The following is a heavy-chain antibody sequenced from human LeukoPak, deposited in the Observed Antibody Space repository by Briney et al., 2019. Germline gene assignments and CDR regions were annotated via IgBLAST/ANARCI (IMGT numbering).Heavy chain of an antibody. V-gene: IGHV3-7*01. CDR3: ARDFKIMWTPPDY. Sequence: PGGSLRLSCLGSDFIFTKYWMTWVRQAPGKGLEWVANIREDGNKDNYIDSVRGRFTISRDNAKNSLYLQMNSLRAEDTAVYYCARDFKIMWTPPDYWGQGTLVTVSS. CDR2: IREDGNKD. D-gene: IGHD3-16*01. J-gene: IGHJ4*02. CDR1: DFIFTKYW.